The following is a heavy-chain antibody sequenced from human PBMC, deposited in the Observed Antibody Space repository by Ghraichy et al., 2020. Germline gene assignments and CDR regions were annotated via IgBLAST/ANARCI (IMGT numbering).Heavy chain of an antibody. CDR3: ARDGRWGSDGFEI. V-gene: IGHV3-7*03. CDR1: GFSFRNYW. J-gene: IGHJ3*02. Sequence: GGSLRLSCVTSGFSFRNYWMTWVRQAPGKGLEWVANIDQGGNEENYVDSVKGRFTISRDNAKNSVYLQMNNLRAEDTAVYYCARDGRWGSDGFEIWGQGTKVSVSS. CDR2: IDQGGNEE. D-gene: IGHD2-21*01.